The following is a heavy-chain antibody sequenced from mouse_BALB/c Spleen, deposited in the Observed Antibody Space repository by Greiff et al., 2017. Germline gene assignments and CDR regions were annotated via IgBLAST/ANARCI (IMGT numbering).Heavy chain of an antibody. CDR2: ISSGGST. D-gene: IGHD2-1*01. J-gene: IGHJ4*01. CDR3: ARGGNTRFYAMDY. V-gene: IGHV5-6-5*01. Sequence: EVMLVESGGGLVKPGGSLKLSCAASGFTFSSYAMSWVRQTPEKRLEWVASISSGGSTYYPDSVKGRFTISRDNARNILYLQMSSLRSEDTAMYYCARGGNTRFYAMDYWGQGTSVTVSS. CDR1: GFTFSSYA.